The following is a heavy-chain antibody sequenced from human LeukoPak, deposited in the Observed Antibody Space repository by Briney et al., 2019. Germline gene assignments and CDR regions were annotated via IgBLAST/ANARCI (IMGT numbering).Heavy chain of an antibody. CDR2: ISSSGSTI. V-gene: IGHV3-48*03. CDR3: AGGTGSTGHYYYYYMDV. CDR1: GFTFSSYE. J-gene: IGHJ6*03. Sequence: GGSLRLSCAASGFTFSSYEMNWVRQAPGKGLEWVSYISSSGSTIYYADSVKGRFTISRDNAKNSLYLQMNSLRAEDTAVYYCAGGTGSTGHYYYYYMDVWGKGTTVTISS. D-gene: IGHD3-9*01.